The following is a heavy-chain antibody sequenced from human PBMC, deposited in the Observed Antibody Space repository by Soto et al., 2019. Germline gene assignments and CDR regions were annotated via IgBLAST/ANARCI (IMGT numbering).Heavy chain of an antibody. Sequence: QVYLVQSGAEVKKPGSSVKVSCKALRGTFTNYAFSWGRQAPGQGLEWMGGIMPFFGAGNYVQKLQGRINTTADASTSSVYLELTSLRSDDTAVYYCARDRAGYYSHFVYWGEGTHVTVSS. V-gene: IGHV1-69*01. CDR1: RGTFTNYA. J-gene: IGHJ4*02. D-gene: IGHD3-22*01. CDR3: ARDRAGYYSHFVY. CDR2: IMPFFGAG.